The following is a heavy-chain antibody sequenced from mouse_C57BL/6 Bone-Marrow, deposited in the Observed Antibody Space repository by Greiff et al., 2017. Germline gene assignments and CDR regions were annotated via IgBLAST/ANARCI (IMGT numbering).Heavy chain of an antibody. CDR2: IYPGSGNT. CDR1: GYTFTDYY. V-gene: IGHV1-76*01. Sequence: QVQLQQSGAELVRPGASVKLSCKASGYTFTDYYINWVKQRPGQGLEWIARIYPGSGNTYYNEKFKGKATLTAEKSSSTAYMQLSSLTSEASAVYFGVREGSTKVVANRFAYWGQGTLVTVSA. CDR3: VREGSTKVVANRFAY. D-gene: IGHD1-1*01. J-gene: IGHJ3*01.